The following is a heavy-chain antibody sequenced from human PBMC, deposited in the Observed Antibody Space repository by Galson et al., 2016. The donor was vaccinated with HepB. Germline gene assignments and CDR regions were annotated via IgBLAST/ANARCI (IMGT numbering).Heavy chain of an antibody. D-gene: IGHD2-8*02. J-gene: IGHJ4*02. Sequence: SVKVSCKASGGTFSKSTITWVRQAPGQGLEWMGGIIPMSGTPNYAQKFQGRVTITADISTNAAHLELSSLRSEDSAVYYCASQDRNIYCTDINCHLKEWGQGTLITVSS. V-gene: IGHV1-69*06. CDR3: ASQDRNIYCTDINCHLKE. CDR1: GGTFSKST. CDR2: IIPMSGTP.